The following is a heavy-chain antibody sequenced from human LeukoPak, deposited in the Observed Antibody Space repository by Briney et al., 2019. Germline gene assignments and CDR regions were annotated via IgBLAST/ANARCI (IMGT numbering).Heavy chain of an antibody. J-gene: IGHJ4*02. CDR1: GGSFSGYY. CDR2: ISHSGNT. V-gene: IGHV4-34*01. Sequence: SETLSLTCAVYGGSFSGYYWSWIRQPPGKGPEWIGEISHSGNTNYSPSLRSRITISLDTSKNQFSLKLSSVTAADTAVYYCAVSSSSSPYYFDYWGQGTLVTVSS. D-gene: IGHD6-6*01. CDR3: AVSSSSSPYYFDY.